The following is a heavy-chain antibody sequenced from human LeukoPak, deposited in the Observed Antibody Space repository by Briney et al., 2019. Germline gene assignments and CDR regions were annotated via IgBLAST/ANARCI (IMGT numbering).Heavy chain of an antibody. CDR1: GGTFSSYA. CDR2: IIPIFGTA. CDR3: ARDGNYGENNWFDP. Sequence: ASVKVSCKASGGTFSSYAISWVRQAPGQGLEWMGGIIPIFGTANYAQKFQGRVTITADESTSTAYMELSSLRSEDTAVYYCARDGNYGENNWFDPWGQGTLVTVSS. J-gene: IGHJ5*02. D-gene: IGHD4-17*01. V-gene: IGHV1-69*13.